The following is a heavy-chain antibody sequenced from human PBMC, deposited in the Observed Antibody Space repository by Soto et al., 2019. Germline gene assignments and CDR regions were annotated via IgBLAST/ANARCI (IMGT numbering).Heavy chain of an antibody. CDR2: IYSGATT. V-gene: IGHV3-53*01. D-gene: IGHD3-3*01. J-gene: IGHJ6*02. Sequence: GGSLRLSCAASEFTVSSSYMSWVRQAPGKGLEWVSGIYSGATTSYADSVKGRFTISRDNSENTVSLQMNSLRVEDTAVYYCARLGTYYDSWSGLYGLDVWGQGTTVTVSS. CDR1: EFTVSSSY. CDR3: ARLGTYYDSWSGLYGLDV.